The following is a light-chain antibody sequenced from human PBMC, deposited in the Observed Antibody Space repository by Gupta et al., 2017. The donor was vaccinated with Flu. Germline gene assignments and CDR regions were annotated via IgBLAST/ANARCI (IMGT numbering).Light chain of an antibody. CDR3: AAWDDSLLRV. Sequence: QSALAQPPSASGTPGQRVIISCSGSSSNIGSHTVSWYQQLPGTAPKLLLYKNNQRPSGVPDRFSGSKSGTSASLAISGLQSEDEDDYYCAAWDDSLLRVFGGGTKVTVL. CDR1: SSNIGSHT. J-gene: IGLJ3*02. CDR2: KNN. V-gene: IGLV1-44*01.